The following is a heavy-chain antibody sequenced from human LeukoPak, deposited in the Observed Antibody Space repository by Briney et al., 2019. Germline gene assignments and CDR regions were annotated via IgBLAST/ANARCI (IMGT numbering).Heavy chain of an antibody. V-gene: IGHV3-15*01. CDR3: TTFYHEYSPY. D-gene: IGHD2/OR15-2a*01. Sequence: GGSLRLSCAASGFSFMNAWMIWVRQAPGKGLEWVGRIKSNADGGTPDYAAPARGRFTIPRDDSKNTLYLQMNSLKTEDTAVYYCTTFYHEYSPYWGRGTLVTVSS. CDR1: GFSFMNAW. J-gene: IGHJ4*02. CDR2: IKSNADGGTP.